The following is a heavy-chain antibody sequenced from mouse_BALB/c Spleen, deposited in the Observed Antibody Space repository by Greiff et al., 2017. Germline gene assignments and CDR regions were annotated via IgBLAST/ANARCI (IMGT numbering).Heavy chain of an antibody. CDR1: GDSITSGY. J-gene: IGHJ2*01. Sequence: EVKVEESGPSLVKPSQTLSLTCSVTGDSITSGYWNWIRKFPGNKLEYMGYISYSGSTYYNPSLKSRISITRDTSKNQYYLQLNSVTTEDTATYCCARGGTVVAPFDYWGQGTTLTVSS. D-gene: IGHD1-1*01. V-gene: IGHV3-8*02. CDR2: ISYSGST. CDR3: ARGGTVVAPFDY.